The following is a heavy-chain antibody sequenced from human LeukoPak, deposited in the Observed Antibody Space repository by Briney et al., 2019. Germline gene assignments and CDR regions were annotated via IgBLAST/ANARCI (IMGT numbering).Heavy chain of an antibody. CDR3: ARRFPKITMIVLYAFDI. V-gene: IGHV4-34*01. CDR2: INHSGST. J-gene: IGHJ3*02. CDR1: GGSFSGYY. Sequence: SETLSLTCAAYGGSFSGYYWSWIRQPPGKGLEWIGEINHSGSTNYNPSLKSRVTISVDTSKNQFSLKLSSVTAADTAVYYCARRFPKITMIVLYAFDIWGQGTMVTVSS. D-gene: IGHD3-22*01.